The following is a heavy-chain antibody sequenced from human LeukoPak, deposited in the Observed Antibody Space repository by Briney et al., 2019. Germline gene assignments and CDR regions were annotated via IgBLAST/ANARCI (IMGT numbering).Heavy chain of an antibody. V-gene: IGHV1-2*02. Sequence: ASVKVSCKASGYTFTGYYMHWVRQAPGQGLEWMGWINPNSGGTNYAQKFQGRVTMTRDTSISTAYMELSRLRSDDTAVYYCAREGQYYDILTGYYRDAFDIWGQGTMVTVSS. CDR3: AREGQYYDILTGYYRDAFDI. J-gene: IGHJ3*02. D-gene: IGHD3-9*01. CDR1: GYTFTGYY. CDR2: INPNSGGT.